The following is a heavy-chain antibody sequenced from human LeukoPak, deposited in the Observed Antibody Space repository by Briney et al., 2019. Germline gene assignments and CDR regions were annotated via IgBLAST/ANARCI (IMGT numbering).Heavy chain of an antibody. CDR1: GYSFATYW. V-gene: IGHV5-51*01. J-gene: IGHJ3*02. CDR3: ARHISGSYMDDAFDI. CDR2: IYPGDSDT. D-gene: IGHD1-26*01. Sequence: GESLKISCEASGYSFATYWIGWVRQMPGKGLEWMGIIYPGDSDTRYSPSFEGQVFISADKSISTASLQWSSLKASDTAMYYCARHISGSYMDDAFDIWGQGTMVTVSS.